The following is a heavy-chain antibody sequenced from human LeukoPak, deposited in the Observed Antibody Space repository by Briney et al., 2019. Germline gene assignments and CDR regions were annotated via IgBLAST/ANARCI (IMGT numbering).Heavy chain of an antibody. CDR3: ANGELGGNYYYHMDV. CDR1: GFTFSGYA. CDR2: ISGSGGRT. Sequence: PGGSLRLSCAASGFTFSGYAMTWVRQAPGKGLEWVSVISGSGGRTYYADSVKGRFTISRDNSKNTLYLQMNSLRAEDTAVYYCANGELGGNYYYHMDVWGKGTTVTVSS. J-gene: IGHJ6*03. D-gene: IGHD3-10*01. V-gene: IGHV3-23*01.